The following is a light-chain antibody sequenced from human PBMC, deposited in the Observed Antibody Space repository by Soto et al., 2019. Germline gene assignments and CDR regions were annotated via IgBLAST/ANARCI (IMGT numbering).Light chain of an antibody. CDR1: QGISNY. V-gene: IGKV1-27*01. CDR2: AAS. Sequence: DIPMTQSPSSLSASVGDRVTITCRASQGISNYVAWYQQKPGKVPKLLIYAASTLQSGAPSRFSGSGSGTDFTLTISSLQPEDVATYYCQKYNSAPLTFGGGTKVEIK. CDR3: QKYNSAPLT. J-gene: IGKJ4*01.